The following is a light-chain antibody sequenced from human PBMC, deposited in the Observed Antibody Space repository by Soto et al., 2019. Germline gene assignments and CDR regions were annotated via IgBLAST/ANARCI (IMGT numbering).Light chain of an antibody. Sequence: DIQMTQSPSSLSASVGDRVTITCRASQGISNYLAWYQQKPGNVPTLLIYAASTLPSGVPSRFSGSGSGTEFTLTLSSLETEDVATYYCQKYNSAPLTFGQGTRVEIQ. J-gene: IGKJ1*01. CDR2: AAS. CDR1: QGISNY. V-gene: IGKV1-27*01. CDR3: QKYNSAPLT.